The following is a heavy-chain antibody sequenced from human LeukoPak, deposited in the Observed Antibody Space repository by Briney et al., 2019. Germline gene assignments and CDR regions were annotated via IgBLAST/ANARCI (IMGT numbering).Heavy chain of an antibody. V-gene: IGHV1-69*13. CDR3: ARVGGGSSTWYGWFDH. CDR2: IIPIFGTT. CDR1: GGTFNNYP. D-gene: IGHD6-13*01. Sequence: SEKVSCKASGGTFNNYPISWVRQAPGQGLEWMGGIIPIFGTTNYAPKFQGRVTFTADESTSTVYMELSSLRSEDTAVYYCARVGGGSSTWYGWFDHWGQGTLVTVSS. J-gene: IGHJ5*02.